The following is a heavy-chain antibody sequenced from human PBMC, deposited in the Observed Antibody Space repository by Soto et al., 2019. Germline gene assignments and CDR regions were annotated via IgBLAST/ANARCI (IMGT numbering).Heavy chain of an antibody. Sequence: VQLVQSGAEVKKPGSSVKVSCRASGATFRSYAFTWVRQAPGQGLEWMGGISPIFGSTIYARQFQGRVTITADDSASTAYMELNSLSSEDTAVYYCAGDYGVYDWYGMVVWGQGTTVTVSS. J-gene: IGHJ6*02. V-gene: IGHV1-69*01. CDR2: ISPIFGST. CDR3: AGDYGVYDWYGMVV. D-gene: IGHD4-17*01. CDR1: GATFRSYA.